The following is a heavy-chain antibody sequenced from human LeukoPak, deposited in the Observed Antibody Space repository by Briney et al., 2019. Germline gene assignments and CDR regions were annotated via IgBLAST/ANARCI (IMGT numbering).Heavy chain of an antibody. D-gene: IGHD6-13*01. CDR3: ASRPLLSSAAAESPGAFDI. V-gene: IGHV5-51*01. J-gene: IGHJ3*02. CDR1: GYSFTSYW. CDR2: IYPGDSDT. Sequence: GESLKISCKGSGYSFTSYWIGWVRQMPGKGREWMGIIYPGDSDTRYSPSFQGQVTISADKSISTAYLQWSSLKASDTAMYYCASRPLLSSAAAESPGAFDIWGQGTMATVSS.